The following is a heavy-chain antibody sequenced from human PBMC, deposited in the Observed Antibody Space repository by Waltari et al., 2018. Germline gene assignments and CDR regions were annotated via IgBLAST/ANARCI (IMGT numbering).Heavy chain of an antibody. D-gene: IGHD3-22*01. Sequence: QVQLVQSGAEVKKPGDSVKVSCKASGYTFTGYYMHWVRQAPGQGLEWMGWINPNSGGTNYAQKFQGRVTMTRDTSISTAYMELSRLRSDDTAVYYCARDRAWYYYDSSGPLDYWGQGTLVTVSS. CDR3: ARDRAWYYYDSSGPLDY. V-gene: IGHV1-2*02. J-gene: IGHJ4*02. CDR1: GYTFTGYY. CDR2: INPNSGGT.